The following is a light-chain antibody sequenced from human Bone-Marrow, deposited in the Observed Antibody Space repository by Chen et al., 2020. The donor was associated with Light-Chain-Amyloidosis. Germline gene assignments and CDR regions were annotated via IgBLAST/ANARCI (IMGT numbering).Light chain of an antibody. Sequence: DIQMTQSPSSLSASIGDSVTLTCRASQSISTYLNWYQQKPGKAPKLLIYDASTLEAGVPSRFSGSGCGPYFTLTINSLQPDDFATYLCQPYNRCPYPFGQGTKLEI. J-gene: IGKJ2*01. CDR1: QSISTY. V-gene: IGKV1-5*01. CDR2: DAS. CDR3: QPYNRCPYP.